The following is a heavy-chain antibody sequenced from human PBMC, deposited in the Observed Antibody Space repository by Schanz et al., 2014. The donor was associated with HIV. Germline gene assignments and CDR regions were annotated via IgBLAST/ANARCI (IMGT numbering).Heavy chain of an antibody. J-gene: IGHJ4*02. CDR3: ARNRYSLLPFDY. Sequence: QVQLVQSGAEMKKPGSSVKVSCKSSGYTFTDYYIHWVRQAPGQGLEWMGWIKPNSGDTYYAQKFRGRVTMTRDTSISAASVELGRLRFDDTAVYFCARNRYSLLPFDYWGQGTLVTVSS. D-gene: IGHD2-15*01. CDR1: GYTFTDYY. V-gene: IGHV1-2*02. CDR2: IKPNSGDT.